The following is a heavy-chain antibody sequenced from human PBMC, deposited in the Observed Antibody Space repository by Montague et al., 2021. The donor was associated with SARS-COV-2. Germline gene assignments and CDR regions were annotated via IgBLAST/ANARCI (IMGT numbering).Heavy chain of an antibody. CDR3: ARYRTDWFQLDF. D-gene: IGHD3-9*01. CDR2: IDNSGGRT. Sequence: SLRLSCAASGFTFTSYAMGWVRQAPGKGLEWVLGIDNSGGRTYYADSVKGRFTISRDNSKNTLCPQMNSLRAEDTAIYYCARYRTDWFQLDFWGQGTLVTVSS. CDR1: GFTFTSYA. J-gene: IGHJ4*02. V-gene: IGHV3-23*01.